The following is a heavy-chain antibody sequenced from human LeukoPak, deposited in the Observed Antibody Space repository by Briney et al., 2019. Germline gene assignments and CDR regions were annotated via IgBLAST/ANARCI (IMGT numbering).Heavy chain of an antibody. J-gene: IGHJ4*02. CDR2: IYYSGST. D-gene: IGHD3-3*01. Sequence: SQTLSLTCTVSGGSISSGGYYWSWIRQPPGKGLEWIGYIYYSGSTYYNPSLKSRVTISVDTSKNQFSMKLSSVTAADTAVYYCARAVNYDFWSGYYPWGQGTLVTVSS. V-gene: IGHV4-30-4*08. CDR3: ARAVNYDFWSGYYP. CDR1: GGSISSGGYY.